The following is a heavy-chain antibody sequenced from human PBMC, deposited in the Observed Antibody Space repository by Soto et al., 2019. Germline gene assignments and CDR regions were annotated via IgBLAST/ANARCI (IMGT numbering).Heavy chain of an antibody. D-gene: IGHD1-7*01. CDR2: IYHSGST. J-gene: IGHJ6*03. V-gene: IGHV4-4*02. Sequence: QVQLQESGPGLVKPSGTLSLTCAVSSGSISSSNWWSWVRQPPGKGLGWVGDIYHSGSTNYNPSRKSRVTISVDRSKNQSSLTLSSVTAADTAVYYCARERVNWNYDPYYYYYYMDVWGKGTTVTVSS. CDR1: SGSISSSNW. CDR3: ARERVNWNYDPYYYYYYMDV.